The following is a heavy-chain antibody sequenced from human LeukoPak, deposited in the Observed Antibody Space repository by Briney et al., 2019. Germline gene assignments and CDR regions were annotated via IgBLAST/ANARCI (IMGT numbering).Heavy chain of an antibody. CDR3: ARDVPAYYYDSSGYTDAFDI. Sequence: GRSLRLSCAASGFTLSSYGMHWVRQAPGKGLEWVAVIWYDGSNKYYADSVKGRFTISRDNSKNTLYLQMNSLRAEDTAVYYCARDVPAYYYDSSGYTDAFDIWGQGTMVTVSS. D-gene: IGHD3-22*01. CDR2: IWYDGSNK. J-gene: IGHJ3*02. CDR1: GFTLSSYG. V-gene: IGHV3-33*01.